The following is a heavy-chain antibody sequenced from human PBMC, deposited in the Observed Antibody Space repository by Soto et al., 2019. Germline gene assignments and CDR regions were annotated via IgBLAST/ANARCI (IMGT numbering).Heavy chain of an antibody. V-gene: IGHV4-59*08. CDR1: GGSISSYY. CDR2: IYYRGST. D-gene: IGHD5-18*01. CDR3: ASRYGSCFDY. J-gene: IGHJ4*02. Sequence: QVQLQESGPGLVKPSETLSLTCTVSGGSISSYYWSWIRQPPGKGLEWIGYIYYRGSTNYNPSLXGRAXRXLDTSKNHFSLKLISATAADTAVYYCASRYGSCFDYWGQGTLVTFSS.